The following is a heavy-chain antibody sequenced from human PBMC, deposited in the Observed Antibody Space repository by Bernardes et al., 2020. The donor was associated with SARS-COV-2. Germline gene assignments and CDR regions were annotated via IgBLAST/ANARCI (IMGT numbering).Heavy chain of an antibody. CDR3: VRHAVGPNTELDY. CDR1: GFTFTNYA. D-gene: IGHD3-10*01. Sequence: GGSLRLSCAASGFTFTNYAMSWVRQAPGKGLEWVSSIRGSGGSTYYADSVKGRFTISRDNSKNILYLQMNSLRAEDTAVYYCVRHAVGPNTELDYWGQGTLVTVSS. V-gene: IGHV3-23*01. J-gene: IGHJ4*02. CDR2: IRGSGGST.